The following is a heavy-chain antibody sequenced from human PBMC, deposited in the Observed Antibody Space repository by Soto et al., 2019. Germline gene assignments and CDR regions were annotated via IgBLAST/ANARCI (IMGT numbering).Heavy chain of an antibody. CDR3: SREGDPAYSIDY. V-gene: IGHV4-4*02. CDR2: IHHRGST. Sequence: SETLSLTCTVSRGSFSSNKWWSWARQPPGKGLEWIGEIHHRGSTNYNPSLKSRVTISLDTSRSQFSLNLDSVTAADTAVYFFSREGDPAYSIDYRGRGILVTVSS. D-gene: IGHD2-21*01. CDR1: RGSFSSNKW. J-gene: IGHJ4*02.